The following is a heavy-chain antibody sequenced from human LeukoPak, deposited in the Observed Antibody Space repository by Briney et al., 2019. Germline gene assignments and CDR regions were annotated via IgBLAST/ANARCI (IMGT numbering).Heavy chain of an antibody. J-gene: IGHJ2*01. CDR1: GLTFSRHW. D-gene: IGHD7-27*01. CDR2: VSPDGFST. CDR3: VQEELGRGYFAL. Sequence: GGSLRLSCAASGLTFSRHWVHWDRQGTGKGLVWVSRVSPDGFSTTYADSVKGRFSISRDNAANTLSLQMNSLRDDDTAVYYCVQEELGRGYFALWGRGTLVTVSS. V-gene: IGHV3-74*01.